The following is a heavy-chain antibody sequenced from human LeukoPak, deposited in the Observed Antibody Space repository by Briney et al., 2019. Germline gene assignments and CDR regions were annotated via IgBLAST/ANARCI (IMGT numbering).Heavy chain of an antibody. D-gene: IGHD2-21*02. CDR3: ARQKGAYCGGDCYSLFDF. Sequence: GESLKISCNGSGYSFTNYWIGWVRQMPGKGLELIGTIFPGDSDTTYSPSFQGQVTISADKSVSTAYLQWSSLKASDTAIYYCARQKGAYCGGDCYSLFDFWGRGTLVTVSS. V-gene: IGHV5-51*01. J-gene: IGHJ4*02. CDR2: IFPGDSDT. CDR1: GYSFTNYW.